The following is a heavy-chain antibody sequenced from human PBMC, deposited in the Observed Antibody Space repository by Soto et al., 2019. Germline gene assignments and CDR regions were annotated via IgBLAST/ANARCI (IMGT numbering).Heavy chain of an antibody. J-gene: IGHJ4*02. Sequence: LRLSCAASGFTFSSYSMNWVRQAPGKGLEWVSSISSSSSYIYYADSVKGRFTISRDNAKNSLYLQMNSLRAEDTAVYYCARIGFYSSRPLYYFDYWGQGTLVTVSS. V-gene: IGHV3-21*01. D-gene: IGHD6-13*01. CDR2: ISSSSSYI. CDR1: GFTFSSYS. CDR3: ARIGFYSSRPLYYFDY.